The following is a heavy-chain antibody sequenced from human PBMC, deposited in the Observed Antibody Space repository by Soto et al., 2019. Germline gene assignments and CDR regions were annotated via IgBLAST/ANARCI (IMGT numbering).Heavy chain of an antibody. D-gene: IGHD2-15*01. CDR3: AKDAREAAPSDV. V-gene: IGHV1-18*01. CDR2: MSTYNENK. J-gene: IGHJ3*01. Sequence: QAQLVHSEPELKKPGASVKVSCKASGYAFTSYGINWVRRAPGQGLEWVGWMSTYNENKVYAQKLQGRVAMTMDAATSTAYLDLGPLRSDDTAVYYCAKDAREAAPSDVWGQGTMVTVSS. CDR1: GYAFTSYG.